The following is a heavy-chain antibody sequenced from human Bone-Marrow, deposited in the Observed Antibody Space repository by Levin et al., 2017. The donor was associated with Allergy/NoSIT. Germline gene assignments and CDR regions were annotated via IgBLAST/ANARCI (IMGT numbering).Heavy chain of an antibody. CDR3: VRGRFGDPPGTLDL. D-gene: IGHD4-17*01. CDR2: IGAGGRAI. CDR1: GFTLRGYE. J-gene: IGHJ5*02. V-gene: IGHV3-48*03. Sequence: GGSLRLSCAASGFTLRGYEMHWVRQAPGKGLEWISYIGAGGRAIHYADSVKGRLTTSRDNAKNSLFLHMDSLRVDDTAVYYCVRGRFGDPPGTLDLWGQGTLVTVSS.